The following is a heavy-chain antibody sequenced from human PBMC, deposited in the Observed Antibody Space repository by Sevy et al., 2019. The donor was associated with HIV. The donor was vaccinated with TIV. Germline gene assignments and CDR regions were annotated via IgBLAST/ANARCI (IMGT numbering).Heavy chain of an antibody. CDR1: GFTFSDYY. V-gene: IGHV3-11*01. Sequence: GGSLRLSCAASGFTFSDYYMSWIRQAPGKGLEWVSYISSSGSTIDYADSVKGRFTISRDNARNSLYVQMNSLRAEDTAVYYCARRGYSYDYDYWGQGTLVTVSS. J-gene: IGHJ4*02. D-gene: IGHD5-18*01. CDR2: ISSSGSTI. CDR3: ARRGYSYDYDY.